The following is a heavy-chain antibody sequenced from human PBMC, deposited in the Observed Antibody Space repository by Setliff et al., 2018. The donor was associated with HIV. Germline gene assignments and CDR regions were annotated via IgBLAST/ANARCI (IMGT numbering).Heavy chain of an antibody. V-gene: IGHV1-18*01. CDR3: ARDLSKGDY. Sequence: GASVKVSCKASGYTFTSYGISWVRQAPGQGLEWMGWISAYNGKTKYAQRFQGRVSMTTDTSTNTVYMELSSLTSDDTAVYYCARDLSKGDYWGQGTLVTVSS. CDR1: GYTFTSYG. J-gene: IGHJ4*02. CDR2: ISAYNGKT.